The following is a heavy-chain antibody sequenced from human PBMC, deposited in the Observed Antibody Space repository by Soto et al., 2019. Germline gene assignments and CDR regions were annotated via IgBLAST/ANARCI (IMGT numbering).Heavy chain of an antibody. CDR3: ARGYCSGGNCYSGMDV. CDR2: IIPISGTT. J-gene: IGHJ6*04. D-gene: IGHD2-15*01. V-gene: IGHV1-69*13. CDR1: GGTFSTHA. Sequence: ASVKVSCKASGGTFSTHAIIWVRQAPGHGLEWMGGIIPISGTTYYTQKFQGRVTITADEPTSTAFMELSSLKSDDTAVFYCARGYCSGGNCYSGMDVWGKGTRVTDSS.